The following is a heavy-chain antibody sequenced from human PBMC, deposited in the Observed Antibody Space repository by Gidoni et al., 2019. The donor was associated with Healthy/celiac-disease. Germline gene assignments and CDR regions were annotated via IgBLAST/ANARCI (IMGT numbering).Heavy chain of an antibody. Sequence: QVQLVESGGGVVQPGRSLRLSCAASGFTFSSYGMHWVRQAPGKGLECVAVIWYDGSNIYYAYSVKGRFTISRDNPKNTLYLQMNSLRAEDTAVYYCARAETTVIPVYYYYGMDVWGQGTTVTVSS. D-gene: IGHD4-17*01. CDR2: IWYDGSNI. CDR3: ARAETTVIPVYYYYGMDV. CDR1: GFTFSSYG. J-gene: IGHJ6*02. V-gene: IGHV3-33*01.